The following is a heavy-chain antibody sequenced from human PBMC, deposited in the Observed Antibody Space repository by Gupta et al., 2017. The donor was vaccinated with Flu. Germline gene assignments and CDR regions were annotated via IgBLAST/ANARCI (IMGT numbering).Heavy chain of an antibody. CDR1: GFTFSSYE. CDR2: ISSSGSTI. CDR3: ARVGRSGRSSWSPYYGMDV. V-gene: IGHV3-48*03. D-gene: IGHD6-13*01. Sequence: EVQLVESGGGLVQPGGSLRLSCAASGFTFSSYEMNWVRQAPGKGLEWVSYISSSGSTIYYADSVKGRFTNSRDNAKNSLYLQMNSLRAEDTAVYYCARVGRSGRSSWSPYYGMDVWGQGTTVTVSS. J-gene: IGHJ6*02.